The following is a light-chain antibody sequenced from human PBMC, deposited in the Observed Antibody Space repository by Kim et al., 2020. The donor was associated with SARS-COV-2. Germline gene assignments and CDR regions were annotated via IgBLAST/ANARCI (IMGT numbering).Light chain of an antibody. J-gene: IGKJ4*01. CDR3: QQYENLPLT. CDR2: GAY. V-gene: IGKV1-33*01. Sequence: QMTQSPSSLSASVGDRVTITCQASQDISKNLNWYQQKPGRAPKVLIYGAYNLETGVPSRFSGSVSGTHFTLTISSLQAEDIATYYCQQYENLPLTFGGGTKVDIK. CDR1: QDISKN.